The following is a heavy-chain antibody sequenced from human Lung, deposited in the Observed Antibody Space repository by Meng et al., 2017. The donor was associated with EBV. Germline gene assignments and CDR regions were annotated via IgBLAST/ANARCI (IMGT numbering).Heavy chain of an antibody. J-gene: IGHJ3*01. CDR3: ATWTSRAGAFDL. Sequence: EVQLVESGGGLIQPGGSLGLSCAASGFSVSNYYLAWVRQAPGKGLEWVSFIYSGGSTFYADSVKGRFTISEDNSRNTLYLQMNSLSADDTAVYYCATWTSRAGAFDLWGQGTRVT. V-gene: IGHV3-53*01. CDR2: IYSGGST. CDR1: GFSVSNYY. D-gene: IGHD3/OR15-3a*01.